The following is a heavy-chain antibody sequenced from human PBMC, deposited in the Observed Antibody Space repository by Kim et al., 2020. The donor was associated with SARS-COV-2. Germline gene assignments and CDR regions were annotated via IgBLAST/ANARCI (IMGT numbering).Heavy chain of an antibody. Sequence: AQKLQGRVTMTTDTSTSTAYMDLRSLRSDDTAVYYCARGGLFDFGDPMDVWGQGTTVTVSS. D-gene: IGHD4-17*01. V-gene: IGHV1-18*01. CDR3: ARGGLFDFGDPMDV. J-gene: IGHJ6*02.